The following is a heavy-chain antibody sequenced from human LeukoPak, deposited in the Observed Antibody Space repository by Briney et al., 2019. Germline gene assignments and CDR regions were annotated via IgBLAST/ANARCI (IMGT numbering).Heavy chain of an antibody. J-gene: IGHJ4*02. CDR3: ARGHVLASCSGGSCYSGHDY. Sequence: ASVKVPCKASGYTFSNYDINWVRQAAGQGPEWMGWMNPNSGNTGYAQKFQGRVTMTRNTSISTAYMELSSLRSEDTAVYYCARGHVLASCSGGSCYSGHDYWGQGTLVTVSS. CDR2: MNPNSGNT. D-gene: IGHD2-15*01. V-gene: IGHV1-8*01. CDR1: GYTFSNYD.